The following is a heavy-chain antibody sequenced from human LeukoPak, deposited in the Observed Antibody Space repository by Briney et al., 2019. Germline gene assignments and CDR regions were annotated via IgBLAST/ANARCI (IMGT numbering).Heavy chain of an antibody. CDR3: ARDSHGDYVDFDY. CDR1: GFTFSSYW. CDR2: INSDGSST. J-gene: IGHJ4*02. Sequence: GGSLRLSCAASGFTFSSYWMHWVRQAPGKGLVWVSRINSDGSSTRYADSVKGRFTISRDNAKNTLYLQMNSLRSEDTAVYYCARDSHGDYVDFDYWGQGTLVTVSS. V-gene: IGHV3-74*01. D-gene: IGHD4-17*01.